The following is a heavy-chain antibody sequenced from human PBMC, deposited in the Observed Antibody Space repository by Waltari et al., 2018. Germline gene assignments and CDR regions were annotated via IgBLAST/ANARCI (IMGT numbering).Heavy chain of an antibody. V-gene: IGHV4-38-2*02. Sequence: QVQLQESGPGLVKPSQTLSLICTVSGGSISSGDYYWGWIRQPPGKGLEWIGSIYHSGSTYYNQALKSRVTISVDTSKSQFSLKLSSVTAADTAVYYCARSIVGATPFDDWGQGTLVTVSS. CDR1: GGSISSGDYY. CDR2: IYHSGST. D-gene: IGHD1-26*01. J-gene: IGHJ4*02. CDR3: ARSIVGATPFDD.